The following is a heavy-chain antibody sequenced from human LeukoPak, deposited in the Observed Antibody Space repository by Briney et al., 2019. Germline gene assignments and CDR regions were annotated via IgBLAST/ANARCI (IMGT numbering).Heavy chain of an antibody. D-gene: IGHD6-6*01. V-gene: IGHV4-59*11. Sequence: LETLSLTCTVSGGSISSHYWSWIRQPPGKGLEWIGYIYYSGSTNYNPSLKSRVTISVDTSKNQFSLKLSSVTAADTAVYYCARGPIAARAYYYYYMDVWGKGTTVTVSS. CDR2: IYYSGST. J-gene: IGHJ6*03. CDR1: GGSISSHY. CDR3: ARGPIAARAYYYYYMDV.